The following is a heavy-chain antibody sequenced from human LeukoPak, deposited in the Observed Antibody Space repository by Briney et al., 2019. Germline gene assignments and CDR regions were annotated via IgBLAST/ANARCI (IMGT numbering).Heavy chain of an antibody. J-gene: IGHJ3*02. CDR3: ARGTNDAFDI. CDR2: IKPDGSDS. V-gene: IGHV3-7*03. CDR1: GFTFSAFW. Sequence: GGSLRLSCAASGFTFSAFWMSWVRQGPGKGLEWVASIKPDGSDSHHVDSVMGRFTISRDNAKNLLYLQMNSMSAEDTAVYYCARGTNDAFDIWGQGTMVTVSS. D-gene: IGHD3-10*01.